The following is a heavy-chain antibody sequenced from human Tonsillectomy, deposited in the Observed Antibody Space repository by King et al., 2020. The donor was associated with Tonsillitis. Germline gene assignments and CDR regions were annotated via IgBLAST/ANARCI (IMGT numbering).Heavy chain of an antibody. CDR1: GFTFSSYS. CDR3: ARDPRTPIMITFGGVFSVGAFDI. J-gene: IGHJ3*02. V-gene: IGHV3-48*02. Sequence: VQLVESGGGLVQPGGSLRLSCAASGFTFSSYSMNWVRQAPGKGLEWVSYISSSSSTIYYADSVKGRFTISRDNAKNSLYLQMNSLRDEDTAVYYCARDPRTPIMITFGGVFSVGAFDIWGPGTMVTVSS. CDR2: ISSSSSTI. D-gene: IGHD3-16*01.